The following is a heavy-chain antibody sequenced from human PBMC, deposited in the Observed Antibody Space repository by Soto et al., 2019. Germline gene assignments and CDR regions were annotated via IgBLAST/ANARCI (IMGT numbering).Heavy chain of an antibody. Sequence: QVQLQESGPGLVKPSETLSLSCTVSGDPISRYHWSWIRQTPGKGLEWIGYVHNSGSTSYNPSLKSRVTSSIDTSRKPFSLRLRSVTAADTAVYYCTGDRNNRVWYKYWGQGTLVTVSS. CDR1: GDPISRYH. CDR2: VHNSGST. J-gene: IGHJ4*02. CDR3: TGDRNNRVWYKY. V-gene: IGHV4-59*01. D-gene: IGHD6-19*01.